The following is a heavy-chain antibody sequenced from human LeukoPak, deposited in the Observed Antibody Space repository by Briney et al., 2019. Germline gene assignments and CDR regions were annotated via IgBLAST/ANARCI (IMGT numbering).Heavy chain of an antibody. J-gene: IGHJ6*02. D-gene: IGHD5-12*01. V-gene: IGHV3-7*01. CDR3: ARELTVAIDYGMDV. CDR2: IKQDGSEK. Sequence: GGSLRLSCAASGFTFSRYWMNWVRQAPGKGLEWVANIKQDGSEKYYVDSVKGRFTISRDNAKNSLYLQMNSLRAEDTAVYYCARELTVAIDYGMDVWGQGTTVTVSS. CDR1: GFTFSRYW.